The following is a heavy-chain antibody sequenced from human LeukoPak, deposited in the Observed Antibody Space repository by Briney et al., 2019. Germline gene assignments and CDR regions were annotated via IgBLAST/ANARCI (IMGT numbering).Heavy chain of an antibody. Sequence: SGGSLRLSCAASGFTFSGSAMHWVRQASGKGLEWVGRIRSKANGYATAYAASVKGRFTISRDDSKNTAYLQMNSLKTEDTAVYYCTRLDTAMARGTDYWGQGTLVTVSS. J-gene: IGHJ4*02. V-gene: IGHV3-73*01. D-gene: IGHD5-18*01. CDR3: TRLDTAMARGTDY. CDR1: GFTFSGSA. CDR2: IRSKANGYAT.